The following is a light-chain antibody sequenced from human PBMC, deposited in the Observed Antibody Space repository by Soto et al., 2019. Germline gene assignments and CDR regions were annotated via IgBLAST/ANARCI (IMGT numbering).Light chain of an antibody. CDR3: QQYNNWPKT. V-gene: IGKV1-6*01. Sequence: AIQMTQSPSSLSASVGDRVTITCRASQVIRNDLGWYQHKPGKAPKVLIYAASTLQSGVPSRFSGSGSGTDFTLTISSLQSEDFAVYYCQQYNNWPKTFGQGTKVDIK. J-gene: IGKJ1*01. CDR1: QVIRND. CDR2: AAS.